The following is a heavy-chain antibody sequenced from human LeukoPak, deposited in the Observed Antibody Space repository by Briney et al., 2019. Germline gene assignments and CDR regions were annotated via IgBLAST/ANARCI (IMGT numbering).Heavy chain of an antibody. V-gene: IGHV4-61*01. CDR2: IYYSGST. Sequence: SETLSLTCTVSGGSVSSGSYYWSWIRQPPGKGLEGIGYIYYSGSTNYNPSLKSRVTISVDTSKNQFSLKLSSVTAADTAVYYCARDGHRDNSSSWYSPYYYYYYGMDVWGQGTTVTVSS. CDR3: ARDGHRDNSSSWYSPYYYYYYGMDV. CDR1: GGSVSSGSYY. J-gene: IGHJ6*02. D-gene: IGHD6-13*01.